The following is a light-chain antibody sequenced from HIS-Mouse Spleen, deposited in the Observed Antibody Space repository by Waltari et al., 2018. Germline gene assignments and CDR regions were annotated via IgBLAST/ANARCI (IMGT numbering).Light chain of an antibody. V-gene: IGLV2-11*01. CDR3: CSYAGSYTGV. CDR1: SSDVGGYPY. Sequence: QSALTQPRSVSGSPGQSVTISCTGTSSDVGGYPYVSWYQQPPGKAPKLMIYDVSKRPSGVPDRFSGSKSGNTASLTISGLQAEDEADYYCCSYAGSYTGVFGTGTKVTVL. CDR2: DVS. J-gene: IGLJ1*01.